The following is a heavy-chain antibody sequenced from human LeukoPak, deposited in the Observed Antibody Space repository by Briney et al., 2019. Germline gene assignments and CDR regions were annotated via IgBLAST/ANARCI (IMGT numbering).Heavy chain of an antibody. D-gene: IGHD1-26*01. CDR1: GFTFSSYW. V-gene: IGHV3-74*01. CDR2: INSDGSST. J-gene: IGHJ4*02. Sequence: PGGSLRLSCAASGFTFSSYWMHWVRQAPGKGLVWVSRINSDGSSTSYADSVKGRLTISRDNAKNTLYLQMNSLRAEDTAVYYCARDAVGAKPLVYWGQGTLVTVSS. CDR3: ARDAVGAKPLVY.